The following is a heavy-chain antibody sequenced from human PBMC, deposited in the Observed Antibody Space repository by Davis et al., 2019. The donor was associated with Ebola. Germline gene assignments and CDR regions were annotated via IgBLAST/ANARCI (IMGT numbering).Heavy chain of an antibody. J-gene: IGHJ3*02. CDR2: IYPIDSDT. Sequence: GESLKISCKGSGYSFTSYWIGWVRQMPGKGLEWMGIIYPIDSDTRYSPSFQGQVTISADKSIKTAYLQWNTLKASDTAMYYCARRLALRNDAFDIWGQGTMVIVSS. CDR1: GYSFTSYW. V-gene: IGHV5-51*01. CDR3: ARRLALRNDAFDI. D-gene: IGHD2-21*01.